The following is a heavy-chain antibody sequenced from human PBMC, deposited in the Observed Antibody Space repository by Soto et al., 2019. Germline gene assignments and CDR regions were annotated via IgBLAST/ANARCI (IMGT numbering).Heavy chain of an antibody. D-gene: IGHD5-12*01. CDR2: ISYDGSNK. CDR1: GFTFSSYA. V-gene: IGHV3-30-3*01. J-gene: IGHJ4*02. CDR3: ARGGYNYFDY. Sequence: GGSLRLSCAASGFTFSSYAMHWVRQAPGKGLEWVAVISYDGSNKYYADSVKGRFTISRDNSKNTLYLQMNSLRADDTAVYYCARGGYNYFDYWGQGTLVTVSS.